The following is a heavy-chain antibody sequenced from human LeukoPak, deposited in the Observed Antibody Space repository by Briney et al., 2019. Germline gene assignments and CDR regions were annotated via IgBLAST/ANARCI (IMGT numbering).Heavy chain of an antibody. Sequence: ASVKVSCKASGYTFTNYGISWVRQAPGQGLEWMGWLSAYNGNTHYPPKLQGRVTMTTDTSTSTAYMELRSLRSDDTAVYYCARDPNIRYFDWSRFDYWGQGSLVTVSS. D-gene: IGHD3-9*01. CDR2: LSAYNGNT. V-gene: IGHV1-18*01. J-gene: IGHJ4*02. CDR3: ARDPNIRYFDWSRFDY. CDR1: GYTFTNYG.